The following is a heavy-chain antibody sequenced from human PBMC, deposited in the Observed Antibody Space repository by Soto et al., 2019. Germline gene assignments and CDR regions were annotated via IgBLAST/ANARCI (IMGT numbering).Heavy chain of an antibody. J-gene: IGHJ4*02. Sequence: PGGSLRLSCAASGFTFSDYSMNWVRQAPGRGLEWVSYISSSSFTIHYADSVKGRFTISRDNSKNTLYLQMNSLRAEDTAVYYCAKGGYSGLPVSFDYWGQGTLVTVSS. D-gene: IGHD5-12*01. CDR1: GFTFSDYS. CDR3: AKGGYSGLPVSFDY. CDR2: ISSSSFTI. V-gene: IGHV3-48*01.